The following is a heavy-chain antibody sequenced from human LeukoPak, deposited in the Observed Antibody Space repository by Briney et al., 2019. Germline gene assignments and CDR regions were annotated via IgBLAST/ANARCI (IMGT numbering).Heavy chain of an antibody. Sequence: GGSLRLSCAASGFTFSSYEMNWVRQAPGKGLEWVSYINSSGSTIYYADSVRGRFTISRDNSKNTLYLQMNSLRAEDTAVYYCAKAQITMVRGVPDEIDYWGQGTLVTVSS. CDR3: AKAQITMVRGVPDEIDY. CDR1: GFTFSSYE. CDR2: INSSGSTI. J-gene: IGHJ4*02. V-gene: IGHV3-48*03. D-gene: IGHD3-10*01.